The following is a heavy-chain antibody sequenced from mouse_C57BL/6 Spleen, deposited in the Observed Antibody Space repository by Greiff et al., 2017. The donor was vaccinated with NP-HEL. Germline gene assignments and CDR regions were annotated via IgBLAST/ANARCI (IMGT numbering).Heavy chain of an antibody. CDR3: ARRDYYGSFYAMDY. CDR1: GFTFSDYG. J-gene: IGHJ4*01. V-gene: IGHV5-15*04. D-gene: IGHD1-1*01. CDR2: ISNLAYSI. Sequence: DVKLVESGGGLVQPGGSLKLSCAASGFTFSDYGMAWVRQAPRKGPEWVAFISNLAYSIYYADTVTGRFTISRENAKNTLYLEMSSLRSEDTAMYYCARRDYYGSFYAMDYWGQGTSVTVSS.